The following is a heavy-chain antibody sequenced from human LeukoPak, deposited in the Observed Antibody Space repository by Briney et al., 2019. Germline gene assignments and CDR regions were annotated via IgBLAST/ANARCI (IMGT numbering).Heavy chain of an antibody. J-gene: IGHJ4*02. D-gene: IGHD2-15*01. CDR1: GGAISSYY. CDR2: IYYSGST. CDR3: ARGFYYYFDY. V-gene: IGHV4-59*01. Sequence: SETLSLTCTVSGGAISSYYWRWIRQPPGKGLEWIGYIYYSGSTNYNPSLKSRVTISVDTSKNQFSLKLSSVTAADTAVYYCARGFYYYFDYWGQGTLVTVSS.